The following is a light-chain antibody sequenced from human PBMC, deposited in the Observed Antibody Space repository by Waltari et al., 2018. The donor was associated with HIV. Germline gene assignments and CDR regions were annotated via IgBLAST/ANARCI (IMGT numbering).Light chain of an antibody. Sequence: NFMLAQPHSMSESPGKTITISCPRTSGSIASNYVQWYQRRPGSPPATVIYEDNRRPSGVPDRFSGSIDSSANSASLTISGLKTEDEADYYCQSYDRNSQVFGGGTKLTVL. J-gene: IGLJ3*02. CDR3: QSYDRNSQV. V-gene: IGLV6-57*01. CDR2: EDN. CDR1: SGSIASNY.